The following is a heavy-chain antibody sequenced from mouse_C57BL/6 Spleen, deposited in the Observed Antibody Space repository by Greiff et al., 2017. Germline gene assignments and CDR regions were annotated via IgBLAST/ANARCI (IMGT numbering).Heavy chain of an antibody. CDR3: ARSGVTRYFDY. CDR1: GYTFTSYW. CDR2: IDPSDSYT. J-gene: IGHJ2*01. V-gene: IGHV1-50*01. Sequence: QVQLQQPGAELVKPGASVKLSCKASGYTFTSYWMQWVKQRPGQGLEWIGEIDPSDSYTNYNQKFKGKATLTVDTSSSTAYMQLSSLTSEDSAVYYCARSGVTRYFDYWGQGTTLTVSS. D-gene: IGHD2-13*01.